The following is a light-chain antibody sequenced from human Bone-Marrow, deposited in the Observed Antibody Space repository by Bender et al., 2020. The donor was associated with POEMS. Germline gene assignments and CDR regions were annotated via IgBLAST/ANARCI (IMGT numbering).Light chain of an antibody. CDR2: QDT. CDR1: NLGNRF. J-gene: IGLJ3*02. Sequence: SYELTQPPSVSVSPGQTATITCSGENLGNRFACWFQQKPGQSPVLVIYQDTKRPSGIPERFSGSTSGNTATLTISGTQVEDEADYYCYSAAENNGVFGGGTKLTVL. V-gene: IGLV3-1*01. CDR3: YSAAENNGV.